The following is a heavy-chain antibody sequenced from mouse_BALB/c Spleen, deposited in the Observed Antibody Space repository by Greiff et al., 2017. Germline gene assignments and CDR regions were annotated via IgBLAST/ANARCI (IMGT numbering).Heavy chain of an antibody. Sequence: EVKLVESGGGLVQPGGSLKLSCAASGFTFSSYTMSWVRQTPEKRLEWVAYISNGGGSTYYPDTVKGRFTISRDNAKNTLYLQMSSLKSEDTAMYYCARHGTGYYFDYWGQGTTLTVSS. J-gene: IGHJ2*01. CDR2: ISNGGGST. CDR3: ARHGTGYYFDY. CDR1: GFTFSSYT. V-gene: IGHV5-12-2*01. D-gene: IGHD4-1*01.